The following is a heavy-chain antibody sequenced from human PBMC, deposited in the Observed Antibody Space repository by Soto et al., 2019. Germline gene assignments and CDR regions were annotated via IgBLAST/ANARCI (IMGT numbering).Heavy chain of an antibody. J-gene: IGHJ6*03. CDR2: ISGSGGST. Sequence: GGSLRLSCAASGFTFSSYAMSWVRQDPGKGLEWVSAISGSGGSTYYADSVKGRFTISRDNSKNTLYLQMNSLRAEDTAVYYCAKGPYCSSTSCYIDYYYYMDVWGKGTTVTVSS. CDR3: AKGPYCSSTSCYIDYYYYMDV. CDR1: GFTFSSYA. V-gene: IGHV3-23*01. D-gene: IGHD2-2*02.